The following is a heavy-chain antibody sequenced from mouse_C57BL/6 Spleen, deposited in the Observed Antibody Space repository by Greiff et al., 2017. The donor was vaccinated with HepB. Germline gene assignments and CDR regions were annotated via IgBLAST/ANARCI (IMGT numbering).Heavy chain of an antibody. CDR3: AREPYGSSFVGYFDY. Sequence: VQLQQPGAELVKPGASVKMSCKASGYTFTSYWITWVKQRPGQGLEWIGDIYPGSGSTNYNEKFKSKATLTVDTSSSTAYMQLSSLTSEDSAVYYCAREPYGSSFVGYFDYWGQGTTLTVSS. J-gene: IGHJ2*01. V-gene: IGHV1-55*01. CDR2: IYPGSGST. CDR1: GYTFTSYW. D-gene: IGHD1-1*01.